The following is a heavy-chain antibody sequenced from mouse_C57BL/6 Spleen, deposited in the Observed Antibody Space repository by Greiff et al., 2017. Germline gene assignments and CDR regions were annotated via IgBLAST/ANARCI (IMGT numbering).Heavy chain of an antibody. CDR3: ARRSYSNYENAMDY. CDR1: GFTFSSYG. V-gene: IGHV5-6*01. Sequence: VQLKESGGDLVKPGGSLKLSCAASGFTFSSYGMSWVRQTPDKRLEWVATISSGGSYTYYPDSVKGRFTISRDNAKNTLYLQMSSLKSEDTAMYYCARRSYSNYENAMDYWGQGTSVTVSS. CDR2: ISSGGSYT. J-gene: IGHJ4*01. D-gene: IGHD2-5*01.